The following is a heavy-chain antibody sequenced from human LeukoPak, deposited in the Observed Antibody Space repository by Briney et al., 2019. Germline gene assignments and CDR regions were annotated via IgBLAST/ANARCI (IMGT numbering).Heavy chain of an antibody. CDR1: GGSISSYY. Sequence: PSETLSLTCTVSGGSISSYYWSWIRQPPGKGLEWIGYIYYSGSTKYNPSLKSRVTISVDTSKNQFSLKLSSVTAADTAVYYCARYCGGRSCYSFDYWGQGSLVPVSS. D-gene: IGHD2-15*01. CDR2: IYYSGST. J-gene: IGHJ4*02. CDR3: ARYCGGRSCYSFDY. V-gene: IGHV4-59*01.